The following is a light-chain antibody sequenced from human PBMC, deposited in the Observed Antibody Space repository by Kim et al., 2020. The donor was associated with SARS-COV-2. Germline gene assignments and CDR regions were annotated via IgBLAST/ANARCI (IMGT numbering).Light chain of an antibody. V-gene: IGLV1-44*01. CDR2: SNN. CDR3: AAWDDSLNGWV. Sequence: ELTQPPSASGTPGQRVTISCSGSSSNIGSNTVNWYQQLPGTAPKLLIYSNNQRPSGVPDRFSGSKSGTSASLAISGLQSEYEADYYCAAWDDSLNGWVFGGGTKLTVL. J-gene: IGLJ3*02. CDR1: SSNIGSNT.